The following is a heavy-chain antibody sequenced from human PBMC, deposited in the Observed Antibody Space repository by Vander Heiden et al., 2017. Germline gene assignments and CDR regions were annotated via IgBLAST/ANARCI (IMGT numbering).Heavy chain of an antibody. CDR3: ARDRSGSGSYFAAFDI. J-gene: IGHJ3*02. CDR1: GGSISRYY. D-gene: IGHD3-10*01. CDR2: IYASGST. V-gene: IGHV4-4*07. Sequence: QVQLQDSGPGLVKPSETLSLTCTVPGGSISRYYWSWIRQSAEKGLECIGRIYASGSTNYNPSLKSRVTMSVDTSKNQFSLKLNSVTAADTALYYCARDRSGSGSYFAAFDIWGQGTMVTVSS.